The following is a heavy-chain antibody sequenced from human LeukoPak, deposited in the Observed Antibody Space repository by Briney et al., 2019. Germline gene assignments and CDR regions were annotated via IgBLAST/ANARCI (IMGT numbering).Heavy chain of an antibody. CDR2: LNPEDGET. D-gene: IGHD6-13*01. J-gene: IGHJ6*04. CDR3: ATAIAASTKDV. CDR1: GHTLTELS. V-gene: IGHV1-24*01. Sequence: ASVKVSCKVSGHTLTELSMHWVRQAPGKGLEWMGGLNPEDGETIYAQKFQGRLTMTEDTSTDTAYMELSSLRSEDTAVYYCATAIAASTKDVWGKGTTVTVSS.